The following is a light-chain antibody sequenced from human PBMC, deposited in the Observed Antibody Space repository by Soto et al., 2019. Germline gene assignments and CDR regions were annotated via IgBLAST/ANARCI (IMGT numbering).Light chain of an antibody. J-gene: IGLJ2*01. CDR3: CSYGDNNYFV. CDR1: SSDVGYYKY. Sequence: QSALTQPPSASGSPGQSFNISCTVPSSDVGYYKYVSWYQQHPGKVPKLMIFEVNKRPSGVPDRFSCSKSGNSASLTVSGLQPDDEADYYGCSYGDNNYFVFGSGTKLTVL. V-gene: IGLV2-8*01. CDR2: EVN.